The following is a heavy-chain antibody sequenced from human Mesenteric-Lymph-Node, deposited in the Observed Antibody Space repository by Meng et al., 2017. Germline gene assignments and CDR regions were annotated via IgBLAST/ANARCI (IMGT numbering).Heavy chain of an antibody. Sequence: VALRLLVPPPRMPPQTLPLPCAVSGYSITHHNWCAWVRQPPGKGLAWIGEIPHRGSSAYNPSLKCRVTISVDTSKNQFSLNLSSVTAADTAVYYCARGQRSYSGSYPEWFDPWGQGTLVTVSS. V-gene: IGHV4-4*03. D-gene: IGHD1-26*01. CDR1: GYSITHHNW. CDR2: IPHRGSS. CDR3: ARGQRSYSGSYPEWFDP. J-gene: IGHJ5*02.